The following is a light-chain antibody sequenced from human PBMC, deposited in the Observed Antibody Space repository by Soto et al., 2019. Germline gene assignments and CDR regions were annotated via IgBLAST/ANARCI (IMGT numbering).Light chain of an antibody. CDR2: GAF. J-gene: IGKJ1*01. CDR1: ESINTN. Sequence: EVVMTQSPVTLSVSPGERATLSCRASESINTNLAWYQQKPGQAPRLLIYGAFFRASDVPPRFSGSASGTEFTLAISSVQSEDFAVYYCQQYNSWPRTFGQGTKVDIK. CDR3: QQYNSWPRT. V-gene: IGKV3-15*01.